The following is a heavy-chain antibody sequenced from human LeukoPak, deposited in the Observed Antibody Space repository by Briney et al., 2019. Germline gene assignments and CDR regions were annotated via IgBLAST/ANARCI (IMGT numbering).Heavy chain of an antibody. V-gene: IGHV3-30-3*01. CDR2: ISYDGSNK. CDR1: GFTFSSYA. J-gene: IGHJ4*02. CDR3: AREAPYGSGSYRGLFDY. Sequence: GRSLRLSCAASGFTFSSYAMHWVRQAPGKGLEWVAVISYDGSNKYYADSVKGRFTISRDNSKNTLYLQMNSLRAEDTAVYYCAREAPYGSGSYRGLFDYWGQGTLVTVSS. D-gene: IGHD3-10*01.